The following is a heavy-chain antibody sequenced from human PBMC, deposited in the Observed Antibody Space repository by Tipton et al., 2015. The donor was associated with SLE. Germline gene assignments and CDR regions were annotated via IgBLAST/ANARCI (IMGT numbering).Heavy chain of an antibody. Sequence: SLRLSCAASGLTFDRYSLSWVRQAPGQGLEWVSSISGRGDTTYSSDSVKGRFTISRDSSKNTLYLQMNSLRAEDTAVYYCAKDRDIVVEMGDYWGQGTLVTVSS. CDR3: AKDRDIVVEMGDY. CDR2: ISGRGDTT. CDR1: GLTFDRYS. D-gene: IGHD2-2*01. J-gene: IGHJ4*02. V-gene: IGHV3-23*01.